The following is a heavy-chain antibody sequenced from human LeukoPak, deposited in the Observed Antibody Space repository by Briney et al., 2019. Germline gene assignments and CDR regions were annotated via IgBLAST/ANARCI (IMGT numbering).Heavy chain of an antibody. V-gene: IGHV4-38-2*02. Sequence: SETLSLTCTVSGYSISSGYYWCWIPQPPRKRLEWIGSIYHSGSTYYNPSLKSRVTISVDTSKNQFSLKLSSVTAADTAVYYCARDSSGFANDAFDIWGQGTMVTVSS. CDR3: ARDSSGFANDAFDI. CDR1: GYSISSGYY. J-gene: IGHJ3*02. CDR2: IYHSGST. D-gene: IGHD6-19*01.